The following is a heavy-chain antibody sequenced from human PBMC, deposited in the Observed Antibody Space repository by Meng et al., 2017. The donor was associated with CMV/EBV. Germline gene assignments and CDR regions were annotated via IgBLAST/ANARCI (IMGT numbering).Heavy chain of an antibody. Sequence: GGSLRLSCAASGFSFSSYWMSWVRQAPGKGLEWVASIKPDGSEKYSVDSVKGRFTVSRDNAKNSLDLQMNSLRAEDTAVYYCARDLYCSSISCYTGDYFDYWGRGTLVTVSS. CDR2: IKPDGSEK. D-gene: IGHD2-2*01. CDR3: ARDLYCSSISCYTGDYFDY. J-gene: IGHJ4*02. V-gene: IGHV3-7*01. CDR1: GFSFSSYW.